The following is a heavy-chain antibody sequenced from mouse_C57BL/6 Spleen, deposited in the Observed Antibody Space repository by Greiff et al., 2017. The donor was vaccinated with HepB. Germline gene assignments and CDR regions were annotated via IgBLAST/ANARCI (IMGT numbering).Heavy chain of an antibody. CDR3: ARKHDYDEGYYYAMDY. J-gene: IGHJ4*01. CDR2: IYPGSGST. CDR1: GYTFTSYW. D-gene: IGHD2-4*01. V-gene: IGHV1-55*01. Sequence: QVQLQQSGAELVKPGASVKMSCKASGYTFTSYWITWVKQRPGQGLEWIGDIYPGSGSTNYNEKFKSKATLTVDTSSSTAYMQLSSLTSEDSAVYYCARKHDYDEGYYYAMDYWGQGTSVTVSS.